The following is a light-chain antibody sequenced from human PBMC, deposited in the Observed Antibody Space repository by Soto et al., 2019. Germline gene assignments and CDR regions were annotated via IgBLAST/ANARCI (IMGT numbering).Light chain of an antibody. CDR3: QQYYTYPWT. V-gene: IGKV1-5*03. CDR2: RAS. J-gene: IGKJ1*01. CDR1: ESIRSW. Sequence: DIQMTQSPSTLSASVGDRVTITCRASESIRSWLAWYQRKPGKVPSLLIYRASALESGVPSRFSGGSSGTEFTLTISSLQPDDFATYYCQQYYTYPWTFGQGTKVEIK.